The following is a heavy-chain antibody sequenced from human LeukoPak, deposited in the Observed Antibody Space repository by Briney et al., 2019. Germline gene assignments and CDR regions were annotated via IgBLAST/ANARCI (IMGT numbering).Heavy chain of an antibody. Sequence: GGSVRLSCVASGFDVNDNFMIWVRQAPGQGLEWTSIIYASGGAYHAESVKGRFSAFRDTSKNTIFLQMNNLRAGGTAMYYCVRRHDYWGQGTLVTVSS. V-gene: IGHV3-53*01. J-gene: IGHJ4*02. CDR1: GFDVNDNF. CDR3: VRRHDY. CDR2: IYASGGA.